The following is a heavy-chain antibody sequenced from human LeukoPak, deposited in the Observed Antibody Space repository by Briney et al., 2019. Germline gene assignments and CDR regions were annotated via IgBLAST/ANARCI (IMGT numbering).Heavy chain of an antibody. Sequence: GGSLRLSCAASGFTFSSHWMSWVRQAPGKGLEWVASIRPDGSEEYYMDSVKGRFTISRDNAKNSLYLQMNSLRAEDTAVYYCARLLGTVTTYEYWGQGTLVTVSS. CDR2: IRPDGSEE. V-gene: IGHV3-7*01. D-gene: IGHD1-7*01. CDR3: ARLLGTVTTYEY. J-gene: IGHJ4*02. CDR1: GFTFSSHW.